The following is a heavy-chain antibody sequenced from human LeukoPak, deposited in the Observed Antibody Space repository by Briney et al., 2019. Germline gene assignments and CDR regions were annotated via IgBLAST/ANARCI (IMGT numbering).Heavy chain of an antibody. J-gene: IGHJ3*02. CDR3: AMPYLIAALDAFDI. V-gene: IGHV3-23*01. CDR1: GVTFSSYA. D-gene: IGHD2-15*01. Sequence: GGSLRLSSAAPGVTFSSYAMSCGCAALGKGLEWVSRISASGGSTYYADSVKGRFTISRDNSMQMNSLRAEDTAVYYCAMPYLIAALDAFDIWGQGTMVTVSS. CDR2: ISASGGST.